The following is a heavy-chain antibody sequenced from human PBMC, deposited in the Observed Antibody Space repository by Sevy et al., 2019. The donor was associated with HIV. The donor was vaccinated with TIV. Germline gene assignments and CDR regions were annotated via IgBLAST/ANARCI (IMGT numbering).Heavy chain of an antibody. J-gene: IGHJ4*02. V-gene: IGHV3-11*04. D-gene: IGHD2-21*02. Sequence: GGSLRLSCAASGFTLSDYYMSWIRQPPGKGLEWLSYISGSDNDIYYADSVKGRFTISRDNTKNSLYLQMNSLRAEDTAVYYCARGRGDPRADCFDYWGQGTLVTVSS. CDR1: GFTLSDYY. CDR2: ISGSDNDI. CDR3: ARGRGDPRADCFDY.